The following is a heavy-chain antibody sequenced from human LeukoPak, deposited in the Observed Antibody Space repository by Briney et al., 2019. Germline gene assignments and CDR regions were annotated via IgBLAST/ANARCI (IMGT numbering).Heavy chain of an antibody. J-gene: IGHJ5*02. V-gene: IGHV1-2*02. CDR1: GYTFTSYD. Sequence: ASVKVSCKASGYTFTSYDINWVRQATGQGLEWMGWMNPNSGGTNYAQKFQGRVTMTRDTSISTAYMELSRLRSDDTAVYYCARDSHSSGWYGDWFDPWGQGTLVTVSS. D-gene: IGHD6-19*01. CDR2: MNPNSGGT. CDR3: ARDSHSSGWYGDWFDP.